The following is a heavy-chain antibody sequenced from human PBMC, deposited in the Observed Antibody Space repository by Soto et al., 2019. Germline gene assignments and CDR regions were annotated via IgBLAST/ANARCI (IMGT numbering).Heavy chain of an antibody. J-gene: IGHJ4*02. CDR1: GGSISSSNW. D-gene: IGHD4-17*01. CDR3: AREGDGDPAGHFDY. CDR2: IYHSGST. Sequence: QVQLQESGPGLVKPSGTLSLTCAVSGGSISSSNWWSWVRQPPGKGLECIGEIYHSGSTNYNPSLKSRVTISVYKSKTQFSLKLSSVTAADTAVYYCAREGDGDPAGHFDYWGQGTLVTVSS. V-gene: IGHV4-4*02.